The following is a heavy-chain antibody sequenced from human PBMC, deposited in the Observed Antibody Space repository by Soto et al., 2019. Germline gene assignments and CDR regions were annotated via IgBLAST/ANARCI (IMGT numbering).Heavy chain of an antibody. D-gene: IGHD4-17*01. CDR3: AKDIATVTTFGAFDI. J-gene: IGHJ3*02. CDR2: ISGSGGST. CDR1: GFTFSSYA. V-gene: IGHV3-23*01. Sequence: EVQLLESGGGLVQPGGSLRLSCAASGFTFSSYAMSWVRQAPGKGLEWVSAISGSGGSTYYADSVKGRFTLSRDNSKNALYLQMNSLRAAATAVYYCAKDIATVTTFGAFDIWGHGTMVTVSS.